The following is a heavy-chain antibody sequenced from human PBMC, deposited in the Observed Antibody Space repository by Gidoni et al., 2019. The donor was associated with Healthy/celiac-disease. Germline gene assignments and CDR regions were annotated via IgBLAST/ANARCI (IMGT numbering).Heavy chain of an antibody. V-gene: IGHV3-48*03. CDR2: ISSSGSTI. Sequence: EVQLVESGGGLVQPGGSLRLSCSASGFPFSSYEMNWVRQAPGKGLEWVSYISSSGSTIYYADSVKGRFTISRDNAKNSLYLQMNSLRAEDTAVYYWARAAAVIGAFDIWGQGTMVTVSS. D-gene: IGHD2-21*01. CDR3: ARAAAVIGAFDI. CDR1: GFPFSSYE. J-gene: IGHJ3*02.